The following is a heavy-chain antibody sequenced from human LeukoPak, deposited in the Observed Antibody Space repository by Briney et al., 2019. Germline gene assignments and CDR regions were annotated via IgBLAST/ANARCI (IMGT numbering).Heavy chain of an antibody. J-gene: IGHJ4*02. Sequence: SVKVSCKASGGTFSSYAISWVRQAPGQGLEWMGGIIPIFGTANYAQKFQGRVTITADESTSTAYMELSSLRSEDTAVYYCARDFSSWYERPHTGFDYWGQGTLVTVSS. CDR2: IIPIFGTA. CDR1: GGTFSSYA. CDR3: ARDFSSWYERPHTGFDY. D-gene: IGHD6-13*01. V-gene: IGHV1-69*13.